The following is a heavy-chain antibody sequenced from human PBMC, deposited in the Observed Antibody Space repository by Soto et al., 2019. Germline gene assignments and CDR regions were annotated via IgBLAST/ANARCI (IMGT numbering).Heavy chain of an antibody. CDR2: IWYDGSNK. Sequence: QVQLVESGGGVVQPGRSLRLSCAASGFTFSSYGMHWVRQAPGKGLEWVAVIWYDGSNKYYADSVKGRFTISRDNSKNTFYLQMNSLRAEDTAVYYCARVPGGGGSYFLDYWGQGTLVTVSS. CDR1: GFTFSSYG. CDR3: ARVPGGGGSYFLDY. J-gene: IGHJ4*02. D-gene: IGHD2-15*01. V-gene: IGHV3-33*01.